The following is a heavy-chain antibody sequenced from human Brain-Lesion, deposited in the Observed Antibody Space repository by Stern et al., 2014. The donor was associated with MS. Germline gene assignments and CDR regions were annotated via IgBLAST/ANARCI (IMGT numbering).Heavy chain of an antibody. CDR1: GFTFSRFG. D-gene: IGHD6-25*01. CDR2: ISYDGSRQ. CDR3: AKDRQRMTYCLES. V-gene: IGHV3-30*18. J-gene: IGHJ4*02. Sequence: VQLVQSGGGVVQPGRPLRLSCAAAGFTFSRFGMHWVRQAPGKGLEWVAVISYDGSRQYYADSMKGCFTISRDNSKNTLYMQMNSLRAEDTAVYYCAKDRQRMTYCLESWGQGSLVTVSS.